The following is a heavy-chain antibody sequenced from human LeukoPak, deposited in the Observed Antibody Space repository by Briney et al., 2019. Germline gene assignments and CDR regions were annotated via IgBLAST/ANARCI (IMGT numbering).Heavy chain of an antibody. Sequence: GGSLRLSCAASGFTFSSYWMNWVRQAPGKGLEWVANIKQDGSDKYYVDSVKGRFTISRDNAKNSLYLQMNSLRVEDTAVYYCATGGSWFLIWGQGTLVTVSS. CDR1: GFTFSSYW. V-gene: IGHV3-7*01. D-gene: IGHD6-13*01. CDR3: ATGGSWFLI. CDR2: IKQDGSDK. J-gene: IGHJ4*02.